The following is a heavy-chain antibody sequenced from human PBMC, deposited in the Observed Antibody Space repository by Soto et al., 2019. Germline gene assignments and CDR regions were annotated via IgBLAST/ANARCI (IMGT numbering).Heavy chain of an antibody. J-gene: IGHJ5*02. CDR2: ISSSGNSI. V-gene: IGHV3-11*01. Sequence: PGGSLRRSGTASGFSFSDYYMSWIRKAPGKGLECIAYISSSGNSIYYSDSVKGRFTVSRDNAKNSLYLHMNSLTAEDTAMYDCVIDEGYGGTNIWFDPWGQGTLVTVSS. D-gene: IGHD4-17*01. CDR3: VIDEGYGGTNIWFDP. CDR1: GFSFSDYY.